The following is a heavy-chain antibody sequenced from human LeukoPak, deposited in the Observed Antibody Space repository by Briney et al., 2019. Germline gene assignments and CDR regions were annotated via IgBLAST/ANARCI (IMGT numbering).Heavy chain of an antibody. J-gene: IGHJ4*02. V-gene: IGHV3-30*03. Sequence: PGGSLRLSCAASGLSFSNTWMNWVRQAPGKGLEWVAVISYDGSNKYYADSVKGRFTISRDNSKNTMYLQMNSLRTEDTAVYYCARDGVRVERSIEVAGRAIGDYWGQGTLVTVSS. D-gene: IGHD6-19*01. CDR2: ISYDGSNK. CDR1: GLSFSNTW. CDR3: ARDGVRVERSIEVAGRAIGDY.